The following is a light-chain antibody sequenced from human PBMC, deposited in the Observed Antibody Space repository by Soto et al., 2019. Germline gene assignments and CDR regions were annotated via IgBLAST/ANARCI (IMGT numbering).Light chain of an antibody. CDR1: QSVSGSD. CDR2: GAS. J-gene: IGKJ5*01. Sequence: EIELTQSPATLSLSPGERATLSCRASQSVSGSDLAWCQQRPGQAPRLLIYGASTRAAGIPDRFSGSGSGTDFTLTITRLEPEDSAVYFCQQYTGPPTTFGQGTRLET. CDR3: QQYTGPPTT. V-gene: IGKV3-20*01.